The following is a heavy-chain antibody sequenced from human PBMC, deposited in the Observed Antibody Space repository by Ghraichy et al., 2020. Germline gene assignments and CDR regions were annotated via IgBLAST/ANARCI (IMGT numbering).Heavy chain of an antibody. D-gene: IGHD4-17*01. CDR2: IYYSGST. CDR1: GGSISSGDYY. CDR3: ARDTRDYELGRQYYFDY. V-gene: IGHV4-30-4*01. Sequence: SETLSLTCTVSGGSISSGDYYWSWLRQPPGKGLEWIGYIYYSGSTYYNPSLKSRVTISVDTSKNQFSLKLSSVTAADTAVYYCARDTRDYELGRQYYFDYWGQGTLVTVSS. J-gene: IGHJ4*02.